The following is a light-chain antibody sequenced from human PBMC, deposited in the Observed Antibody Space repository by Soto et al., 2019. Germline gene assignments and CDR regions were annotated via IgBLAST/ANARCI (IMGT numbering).Light chain of an antibody. V-gene: IGKV3-15*01. Sequence: EIILTQSPATLYVSPGERATLSCRASQSLTSNLAWYQQRPGQAPRLLIYDTSTRATGIPARFSGSGSETEFTLTISSLQSEDSAVYYCQQYNSWPPLTFGGGTKVEIK. CDR2: DTS. CDR1: QSLTSN. CDR3: QQYNSWPPLT. J-gene: IGKJ4*01.